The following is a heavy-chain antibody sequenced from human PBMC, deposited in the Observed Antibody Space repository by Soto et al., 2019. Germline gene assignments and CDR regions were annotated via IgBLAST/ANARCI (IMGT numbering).Heavy chain of an antibody. CDR1: GYTFTSYA. D-gene: IGHD2-8*02. J-gene: IGHJ6*03. CDR3: ARDSPGRYYYYYMDV. V-gene: IGHV1-3*01. CDR2: INAGNGNT. Sequence: ASVKVSCKASGYTFTSYAMHWVRQAPGQRLEWMGWINAGNGNTKYSQKFQGRVTITRDTSASTAYMELSSLRSEDTAVYYCARDSPGRYYYYYMDVWSKGTTVTVSS.